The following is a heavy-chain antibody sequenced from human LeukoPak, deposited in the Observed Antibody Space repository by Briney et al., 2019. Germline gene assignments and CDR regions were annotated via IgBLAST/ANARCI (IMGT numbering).Heavy chain of an antibody. CDR3: ARSNLGQLDY. CDR2: ISYDGSNK. D-gene: IGHD1-14*01. J-gene: IGHJ4*02. CDR1: GFTFSSYA. V-gene: IGHV3-30*04. Sequence: GGSLRLSCAASGFTFSSYAMHWVRQAPGKGLEWVAVISYDGSNKYYADSVKGRFTISRDNSENTLYLQMNSLRAEDTAVYYCARSNLGQLDYWGQGTLVTVSS.